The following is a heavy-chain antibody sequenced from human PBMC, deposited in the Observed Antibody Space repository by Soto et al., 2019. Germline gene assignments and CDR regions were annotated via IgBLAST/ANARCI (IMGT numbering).Heavy chain of an antibody. D-gene: IGHD3-10*01. CDR3: ARGMYGSGSYYLGDAFDM. V-gene: IGHV3-23*01. J-gene: IGHJ3*02. Sequence: GGSLRLSCAASGFTFSSYAMSWVRQAPGKGLEWVSAISGSGGSTYYAGSVKGRFTISRDNSKNTLYLQMNSLRAEDTAVYYCARGMYGSGSYYLGDAFDMWGQGTMVTVS. CDR1: GFTFSSYA. CDR2: ISGSGGST.